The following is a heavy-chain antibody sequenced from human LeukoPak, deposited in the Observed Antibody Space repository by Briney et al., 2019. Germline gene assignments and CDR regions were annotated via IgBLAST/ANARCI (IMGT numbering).Heavy chain of an antibody. CDR1: GGSFSGYY. CDR3: ARVGYSGYDRSFDY. J-gene: IGHJ4*02. CDR2: INHSGST. Sequence: SSETLSLTCAVYGGSFSGYYWSWIRQPPGKGLEWIGEINHSGSTNYNPSLKSRVTISVDTSKNQFSLKLSSVTAADTAVYYCARVGYSGYDRSFDYWGQGTLVTVSS. V-gene: IGHV4-34*01. D-gene: IGHD5-12*01.